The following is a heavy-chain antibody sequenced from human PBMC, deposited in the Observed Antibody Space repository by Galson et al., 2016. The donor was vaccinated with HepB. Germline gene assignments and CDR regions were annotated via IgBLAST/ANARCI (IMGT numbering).Heavy chain of an antibody. CDR3: ALSSRFYGSRSTYGLFDF. CDR2: IYWDDDR. D-gene: IGHD3-10*01. J-gene: IGHJ4*02. CDR1: GVSLSTDGVS. Sequence: PALVKPTQTLTLTCNVSGVSLSTDGVSVAWIRQPPGKALEWLALIYWDDDRRSSPSLRKMLIITKDTSKNHVVLTLGNMDPVDTGTYFCALSSRFYGSRSTYGLFDFWGREPGSLSPQ. V-gene: IGHV2-5*02.